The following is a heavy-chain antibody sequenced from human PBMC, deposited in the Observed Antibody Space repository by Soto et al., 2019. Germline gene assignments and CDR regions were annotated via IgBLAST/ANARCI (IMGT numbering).Heavy chain of an antibody. J-gene: IGHJ4*02. V-gene: IGHV3-74*01. D-gene: IGHD6-19*01. Sequence: EVQLVESGGGLVQPGGSLRLSCAASGFTFSSYWMHWVRQAPGKGLVWVSRISSDGSSTSYVDSVKGRFTISRDNAKNTLYLQMNSLRAEDTAVYYCTRAIAVSGTGGYYWGQGTLVTVSS. CDR2: ISSDGSST. CDR3: TRAIAVSGTGGYY. CDR1: GFTFSSYW.